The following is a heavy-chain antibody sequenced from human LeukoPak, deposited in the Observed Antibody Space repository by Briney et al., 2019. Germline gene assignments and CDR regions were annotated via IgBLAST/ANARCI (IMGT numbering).Heavy chain of an antibody. CDR1: GFTFSSYW. V-gene: IGHV3-7*01. J-gene: IGHJ6*03. Sequence: GESLRLSCAASGFTFSSYWMSWVRQAPGKGLEWVANIKQDGSEKYYVDSVKGRFTISRDNAKNSLYLQMNSLRAEDTAVYYCARGSSVVAATRHYYYYYMDVWGKGTTVTVSS. D-gene: IGHD2-15*01. CDR2: IKQDGSEK. CDR3: ARGSSVVAATRHYYYYYMDV.